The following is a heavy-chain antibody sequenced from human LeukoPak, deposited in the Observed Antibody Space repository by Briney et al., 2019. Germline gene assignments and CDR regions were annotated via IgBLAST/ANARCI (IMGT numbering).Heavy chain of an antibody. J-gene: IGHJ6*02. CDR3: AKDGSGDYYYYYGMDV. Sequence: GRSLRLSCAASVFTFDDYAMHWVRHAPGKGLEWVSGISWNSGSIGYADSVKGRFTISRDNAKNSLYLQMNSLRAEDTALYYCAKDGSGDYYYYYGMDVWGQGTTVTVSS. V-gene: IGHV3-9*01. CDR1: VFTFDDYA. CDR2: ISWNSGSI. D-gene: IGHD6-25*01.